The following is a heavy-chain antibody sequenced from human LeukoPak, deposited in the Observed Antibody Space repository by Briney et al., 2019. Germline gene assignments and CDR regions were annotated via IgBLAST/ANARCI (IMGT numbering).Heavy chain of an antibody. J-gene: IGHJ4*02. V-gene: IGHV1-8*01. CDR3: ARIAAPGNRRLNY. CDR1: GYTFTTYD. Sequence: VASVKVSCKASGYTFTTYDINWVRQATGQGLEWMGWMNPNSGNTGSAQKFQGRVTMTRNTSISTAYMELSSLRSEDTAVYYCARIAAPGNRRLNYWGQGTLVTASS. CDR2: MNPNSGNT. D-gene: IGHD6-13*01.